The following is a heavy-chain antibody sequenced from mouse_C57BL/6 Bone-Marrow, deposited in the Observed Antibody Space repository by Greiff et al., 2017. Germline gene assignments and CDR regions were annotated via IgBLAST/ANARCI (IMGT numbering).Heavy chain of an antibody. D-gene: IGHD1-1*01. V-gene: IGHV5-4*01. CDR1: GFTFSSYA. J-gene: IGHJ3*01. Sequence: EVKLMESGGGLVKPGGSLKLSCAASGFTFSSYAMSWVRQTPEKRLEWVATISDGGSYTYYPDNVKGRFTISRDNAKNNLYLQMSHLKSEDTAMYYCARDYYDAWFAYWGQWTLVTVSA. CDR2: ISDGGSYT. CDR3: ARDYYDAWFAY.